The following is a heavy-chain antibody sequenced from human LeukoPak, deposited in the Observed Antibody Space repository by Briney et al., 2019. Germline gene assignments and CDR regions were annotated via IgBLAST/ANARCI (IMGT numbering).Heavy chain of an antibody. J-gene: IGHJ1*01. Sequence: GGSPRLSCAASGFTFSTYSMNWVRQAPGKGREWVSSISNSSSYIYYADSVKGRFTITRDNAKNSLYLQMNSLRAEDTAVYYCARGPRNSSSYQYFQHWGQGTLVTVSS. D-gene: IGHD6-13*01. CDR3: ARGPRNSSSYQYFQH. V-gene: IGHV3-21*01. CDR2: ISNSSSYI. CDR1: GFTFSTYS.